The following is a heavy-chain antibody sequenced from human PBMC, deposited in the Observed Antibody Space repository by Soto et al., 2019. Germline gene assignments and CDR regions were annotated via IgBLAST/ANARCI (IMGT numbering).Heavy chain of an antibody. D-gene: IGHD2-2*01. J-gene: IGHJ6*02. CDR1: GFTFSSYW. CDR2: INSDGSST. V-gene: IGHV3-74*01. CDR3: ASGCISTSCYEGGNYYYYGMDV. Sequence: EVQLVESGGGLVQPGGSLRLSCAASGFTFSSYWMHWVRQAPGKGLVWVSRINSDGSSTSYADSVKGRFTISRDNAKNTLYLQMNSLRAEDTAVYYCASGCISTSCYEGGNYYYYGMDVWGQGTTVTGSS.